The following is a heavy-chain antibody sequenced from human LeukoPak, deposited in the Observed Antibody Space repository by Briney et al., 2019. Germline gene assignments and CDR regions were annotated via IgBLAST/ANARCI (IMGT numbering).Heavy chain of an antibody. Sequence: ASVKVSCKASGYTFTSYGISWVRQAPGQGLEWMGWINPNSGGTNYAQKFQGRVLMTRDTSISTAYMELTRLTSDDTAVYYCARAGNERLPAAVRAYYYYMDIWGKGTTVTVSS. J-gene: IGHJ6*03. CDR3: ARAGNERLPAAVRAYYYYMDI. CDR2: INPNSGGT. CDR1: GYTFTSYG. D-gene: IGHD2-2*02. V-gene: IGHV1-2*02.